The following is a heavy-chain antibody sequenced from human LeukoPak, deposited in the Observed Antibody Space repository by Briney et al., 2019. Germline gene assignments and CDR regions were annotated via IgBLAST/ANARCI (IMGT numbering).Heavy chain of an antibody. CDR2: IYYSGST. Sequence: SETLSLTCTVSGGSISSCSYYWGWIRQPPGKGLEWIGSIYYSGSTYYNPSLKSRVTISVDTSKNQFSLKLSSVTAADTAVYYCASQGGYCSSTSCAGDVWGKGTTVTVSS. D-gene: IGHD2-2*01. CDR3: ASQGGYCSSTSCAGDV. V-gene: IGHV4-39*01. CDR1: GGSISSCSYY. J-gene: IGHJ6*04.